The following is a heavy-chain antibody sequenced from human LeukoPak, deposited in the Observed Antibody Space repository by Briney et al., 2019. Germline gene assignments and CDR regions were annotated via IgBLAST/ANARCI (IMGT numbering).Heavy chain of an antibody. Sequence: ASAKVSCKASGYTFTSYGISWVRQAPGQGLEWMGWISAYNGNTNYAQKLQGRVTMTTDTSTSTAYMELRSLRSDDTAVYYCARESHYYDSSGYQGMDYWGQGTLVTVSS. V-gene: IGHV1-18*01. CDR1: GYTFTSYG. CDR2: ISAYNGNT. J-gene: IGHJ4*02. D-gene: IGHD3-22*01. CDR3: ARESHYYDSSGYQGMDY.